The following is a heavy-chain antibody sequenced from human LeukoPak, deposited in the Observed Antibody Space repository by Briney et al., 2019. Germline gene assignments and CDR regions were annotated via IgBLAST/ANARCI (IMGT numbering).Heavy chain of an antibody. V-gene: IGHV3-30*03. J-gene: IGHJ3*01. Sequence: PGRSLRLSCAASGFTFNSYGMHWVRQAPGKGLEWVAVISYDGSNKYYADSVKGRFAISRDNSKNTLYLQMNSLRTEDTAVYYCARDTVVVPQGDAFDLWGQGTMVTVSS. CDR2: ISYDGSNK. CDR1: GFTFNSYG. D-gene: IGHD2-2*01. CDR3: ARDTVVVPQGDAFDL.